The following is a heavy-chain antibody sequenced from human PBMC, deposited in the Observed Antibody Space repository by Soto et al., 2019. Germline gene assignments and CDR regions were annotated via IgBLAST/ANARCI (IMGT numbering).Heavy chain of an antibody. J-gene: IGHJ4*02. CDR1: GYTFTSYD. CDR3: ARAYCSSTSCYAGPFDY. CDR2: MNPNSGNT. D-gene: IGHD2-2*01. V-gene: IGHV1-8*01. Sequence: ASVKVSCKASGYTFTSYDISWVRQATGQGLEWMGWMNPNSGNTGYAQKFQGRVTMTRNTSISTAYMELSSLRSEDTAVYYCARAYCSSTSCYAGPFDYWGQGTLVTVSS.